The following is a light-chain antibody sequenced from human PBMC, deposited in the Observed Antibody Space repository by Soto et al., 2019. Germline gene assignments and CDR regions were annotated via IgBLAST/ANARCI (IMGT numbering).Light chain of an antibody. CDR2: VAS. Sequence: DIQVTQSHSSLSASVGDRVTITCRANQSISTYLNWYQQKPGKAPKLLIYVASSLQTGVPSRFSGSGSGTDFTLTITSLQPEDFATYYCQQSYTMWTFGQATKVDIK. CDR1: QSISTY. J-gene: IGKJ1*01. V-gene: IGKV1-39*01. CDR3: QQSYTMWT.